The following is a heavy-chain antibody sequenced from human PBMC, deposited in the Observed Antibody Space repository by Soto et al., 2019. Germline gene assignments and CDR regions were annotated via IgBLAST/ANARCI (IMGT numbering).Heavy chain of an antibody. CDR2: IYYSGDT. D-gene: IGHD2-2*01. CDR3: ERGGHYCSSTSCYFYWTNYYYYYGMDV. Sequence: PSETLSLTCTVSGGSISSGSFYWTWIRQHPGKGLEFIGYIYYSGDTYYNPSLRSRVIISLDTSKNQFSLKLSSVTAADTAVYXXERGGHYCSSTSCYFYWTNYYYYYGMDVGGKGATVTVSS. V-gene: IGHV4-31*03. CDR1: GGSISSGSFY. J-gene: IGHJ6*04.